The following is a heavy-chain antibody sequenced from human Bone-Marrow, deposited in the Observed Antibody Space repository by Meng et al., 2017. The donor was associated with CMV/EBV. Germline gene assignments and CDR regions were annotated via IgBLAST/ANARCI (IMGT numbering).Heavy chain of an antibody. CDR3: ARGAGATYYYYYGMDV. CDR1: GGSFSGYY. D-gene: IGHD1-26*01. CDR2: INHSGST. Sequence: SETLSLTCAVYGGSFSGYYWSWIRQPPGKGLEWIGEINHSGSTNYNPSLKSRVTISVDTSKNQFSLKLSSVTAADTAVYYCARGAGATYYYYYGMDVWGQGTTVTASS. J-gene: IGHJ6*02. V-gene: IGHV4-34*01.